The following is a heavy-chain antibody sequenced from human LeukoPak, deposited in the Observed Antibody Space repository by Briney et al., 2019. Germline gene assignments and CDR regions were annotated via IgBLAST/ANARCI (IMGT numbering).Heavy chain of an antibody. Sequence: GGSLRLSCAASGFTFSSYSMNWVRQAPGKGLEWVSSISSSSSYIYYADSVKGRFTISRDNAKNSLYLQMNSLRAEDTAVYYCARVTLATHYYYGMDVWGQGTTVTVSS. CDR3: ARVTLATHYYYGMDV. CDR1: GFTFSSYS. D-gene: IGHD5-24*01. J-gene: IGHJ6*02. CDR2: ISSSSSYI. V-gene: IGHV3-21*01.